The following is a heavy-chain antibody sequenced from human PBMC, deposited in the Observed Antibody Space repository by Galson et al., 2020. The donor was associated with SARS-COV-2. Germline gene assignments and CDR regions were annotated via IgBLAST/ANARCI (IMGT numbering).Heavy chain of an antibody. D-gene: IGHD6-13*01. CDR1: GLTFSTYA. V-gene: IGHV3-64*02. Sequence: GGSLRLSCAASGLTFSTYAMHWVRQAPGKGLEYVSAIRSNGGSTYYADSVKGRFTISIDNSKNTLYLQMGSLRAEDMAVYYCARAAAGFSYYFDYWGQGTLVTVSS. CDR2: IRSNGGST. J-gene: IGHJ4*02. CDR3: ARAAAGFSYYFDY.